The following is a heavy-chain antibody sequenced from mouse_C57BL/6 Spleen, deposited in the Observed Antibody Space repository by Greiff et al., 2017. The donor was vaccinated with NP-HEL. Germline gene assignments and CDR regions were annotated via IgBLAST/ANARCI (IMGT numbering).Heavy chain of an antibody. CDR3: ARWDYGNFYYAMDY. CDR1: GYTFTSYW. CDR2: IYPGSGST. J-gene: IGHJ4*01. Sequence: QVQLQQPGAELVKPGASVKMSCKASGYTFTSYWITWVKQRPGQGLEWIGDIYPGSGSTNYNEKFKSKATLTVDTSSSTAYMQLSSLTSEDSAVYYCARWDYGNFYYAMDYWGQGTSVTVSS. V-gene: IGHV1-55*01. D-gene: IGHD2-1*01.